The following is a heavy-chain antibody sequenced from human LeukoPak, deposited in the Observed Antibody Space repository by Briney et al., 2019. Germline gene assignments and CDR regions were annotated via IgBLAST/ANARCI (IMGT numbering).Heavy chain of an antibody. V-gene: IGHV4-59*01. D-gene: IGHD3-16*01. Sequence: SETLSLTCTVSGGSISSYYWSWIRQPPGKGLEWIGYIYYSGSTNYNPSLKSRVTISVDTSENQFSLKLSSVTAAVTAVYYCARGGANYYYYMDVWGKGTTVTVSS. CDR2: IYYSGST. J-gene: IGHJ6*03. CDR1: GGSISSYY. CDR3: ARGGANYYYYMDV.